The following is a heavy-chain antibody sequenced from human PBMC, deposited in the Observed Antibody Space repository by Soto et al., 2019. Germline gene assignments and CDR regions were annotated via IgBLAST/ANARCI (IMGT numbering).Heavy chain of an antibody. V-gene: IGHV3-53*01. CDR2: IYSGGST. D-gene: IGHD6-6*01. Sequence: GSLRLSCAASGFTVSSNYMSWVRQAPGKGLEWVSVIYSGGSTYYADSVKGRFTISRDNSKNTLYLQMNSLRAEDTAVYYCARVEVEYSSSSQDYWGQGTLVTVSS. J-gene: IGHJ4*02. CDR1: GFTVSSNY. CDR3: ARVEVEYSSSSQDY.